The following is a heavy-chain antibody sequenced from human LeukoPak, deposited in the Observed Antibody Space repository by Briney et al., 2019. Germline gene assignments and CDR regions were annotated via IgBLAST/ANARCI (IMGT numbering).Heavy chain of an antibody. D-gene: IGHD2-15*01. CDR3: SQPSRGY. CDR1: GFSLSDAW. Sequence: PGGPLRLSCAASGFSLSDAWMSWVRQAPGKGLECVGRMKPRGTTEDGAPMNDRFIVSRDDSKNTLYLQMNSLKAEDTGLYYCSQPSRGYWGQGAQVTVSS. CDR2: MKPRGTT. V-gene: IGHV3-15*01. J-gene: IGHJ4*02.